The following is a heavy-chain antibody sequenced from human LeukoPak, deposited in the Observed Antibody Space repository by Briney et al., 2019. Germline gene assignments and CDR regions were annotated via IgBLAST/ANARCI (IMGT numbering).Heavy chain of an antibody. CDR1: GFTFSSYS. CDR3: ARGLYGDHGGY. CDR2: ISSDSNTI. Sequence: GGPLRLSCAASGFTFSSYSMNWVRQAPGKGLEWVSYISSDSNTIYYADSVKGRFTISRDNAKNSLYLQMNSLRAEDTAVCYCARGLYGDHGGYWGQGTLVTVSS. J-gene: IGHJ4*02. D-gene: IGHD4-17*01. V-gene: IGHV3-48*01.